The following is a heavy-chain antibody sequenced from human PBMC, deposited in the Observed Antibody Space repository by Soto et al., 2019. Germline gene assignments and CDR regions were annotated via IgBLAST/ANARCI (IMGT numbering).Heavy chain of an antibody. V-gene: IGHV3-33*06. CDR3: AKEMVDSNNNYFYYGMDV. Sequence: GGSLRLSCAASGFTFSSYAMNWVRQAPGKGLEWVAVIWADGSTAFYPDSVKGRFTISRDNSKNTLYVQVNSLRAEDTAVYYCAKEMVDSNNNYFYYGMDVWGQGTTVTVSS. D-gene: IGHD2-15*01. CDR2: IWADGSTA. J-gene: IGHJ6*02. CDR1: GFTFSSYA.